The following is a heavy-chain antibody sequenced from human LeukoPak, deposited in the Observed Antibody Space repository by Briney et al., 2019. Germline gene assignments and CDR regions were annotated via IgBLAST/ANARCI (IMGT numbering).Heavy chain of an antibody. Sequence: GGSLRLSCAASGFTFSSYGMHWVRQAPGKGLEWVAFIRYDGSNKYYADSVKGRFTISRDNSKNTLYLQMNSLRAEDTAVYYCAKLMWTFGVARDYWGQGTLVTVSS. J-gene: IGHJ4*02. CDR2: IRYDGSNK. CDR3: AKLMWTFGVARDY. D-gene: IGHD3-3*01. CDR1: GFTFSSYG. V-gene: IGHV3-30*02.